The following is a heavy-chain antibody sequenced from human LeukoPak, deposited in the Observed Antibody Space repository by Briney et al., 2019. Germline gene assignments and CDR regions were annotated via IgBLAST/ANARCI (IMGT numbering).Heavy chain of an antibody. CDR1: GFTLRSYA. CDR2: TSGSCGST. Sequence: GGSLRLSCTASGFTLRSYAMSWVREAPGKALEWVSGTSGSCGSTYYAGSVKSRFTISRDNSKNTLYLQMNSLRVEDTAVYYCAKNGGSQCYSHLDSWGQGTLVTVSS. D-gene: IGHD2-15*01. V-gene: IGHV3-23*01. J-gene: IGHJ4*02. CDR3: AKNGGSQCYSHLDS.